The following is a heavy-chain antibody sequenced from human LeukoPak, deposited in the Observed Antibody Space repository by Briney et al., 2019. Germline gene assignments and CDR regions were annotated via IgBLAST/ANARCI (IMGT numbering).Heavy chain of an antibody. CDR2: IYTSGST. J-gene: IGHJ3*02. V-gene: IGHV4-59*10. Sequence: PSETLSLTCAVYGGSFSGYYWSWIRQPAGKGLEWIGRIYTSGSTNYNPSLKSRVTMSVDTSKNQFSLKLSSVTAADTAVYYCARGAGPRGDAFDIWGQGTMVTVSS. D-gene: IGHD3-10*01. CDR3: ARGAGPRGDAFDI. CDR1: GGSFSGYY.